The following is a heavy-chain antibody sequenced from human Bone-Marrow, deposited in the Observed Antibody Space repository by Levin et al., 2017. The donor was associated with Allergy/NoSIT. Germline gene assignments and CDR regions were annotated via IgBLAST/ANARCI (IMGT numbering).Heavy chain of an antibody. D-gene: IGHD7-27*01. CDR2: ITSSTTTI. CDR3: GRGLGISH. Sequence: ETLSLTCAASGFSISDYNIHWVRQAPGKGLECVSFITSSTTTIYYAESVKGRFTISRDSAKNSLDLQMNSLGAEDTAVYYCGRGLGISHWGQGTLVTVSS. CDR1: GFSISDYN. J-gene: IGHJ4*02. V-gene: IGHV3-48*01.